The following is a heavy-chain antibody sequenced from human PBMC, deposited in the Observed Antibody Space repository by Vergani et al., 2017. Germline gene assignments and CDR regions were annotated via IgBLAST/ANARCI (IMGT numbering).Heavy chain of an antibody. Sequence: QMQLQESGPGLVKASETLYLTCTVSGDSIISRSYYWGWIRQPPGKGLEWIGRIYNSVYGDSSSTRKSRVTISADTSKNQFSLRLTSVTAADTAVYYCASGKYYSXSTSHFRGRYFDVWGRGTLVTVPS. CDR2: IYNSVYG. D-gene: IGHD3-16*01. V-gene: IGHV4-39*01. J-gene: IGHJ2*01. CDR3: ASGKYYSXSTSHFRGRYFDV. CDR1: GDSIISRSYY.